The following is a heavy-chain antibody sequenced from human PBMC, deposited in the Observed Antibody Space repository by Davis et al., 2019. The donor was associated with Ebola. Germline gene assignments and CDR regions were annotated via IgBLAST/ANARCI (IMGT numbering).Heavy chain of an antibody. V-gene: IGHV4-59*01. Sequence: MPSETLSLTCTVSGGSISNYYWSWIRQPPGKGLEWIGYIYYSESTSGSTNYNPSLKSRVTISVDTSKNQFSLKLSSVTAADTAVYYCARSPSMRSSIRFDFWGRGTLVTVSS. D-gene: IGHD2/OR15-2a*01. CDR1: GGSISNYY. CDR2: IYYSESTSGST. J-gene: IGHJ4*02. CDR3: ARSPSMRSSIRFDF.